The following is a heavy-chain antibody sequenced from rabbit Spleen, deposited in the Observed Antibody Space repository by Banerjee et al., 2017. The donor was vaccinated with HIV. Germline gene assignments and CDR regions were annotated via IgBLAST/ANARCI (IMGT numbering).Heavy chain of an antibody. CDR2: IYAGSSAIT. Sequence: QSLEESGGDLVKPGGSLTLTCTASGFTLSSYWICWVRQAPGKGLEWIACIYAGSSAITNYASWAKGRFAISRSTSLNTVTLQMTSLTAADTATYFCARSEDANSGANLWGQGTLVTVS. CDR3: ARSEDANSGANL. J-gene: IGHJ4*01. CDR1: GFTLSSYW. V-gene: IGHV1S40*01. D-gene: IGHD4-1*01.